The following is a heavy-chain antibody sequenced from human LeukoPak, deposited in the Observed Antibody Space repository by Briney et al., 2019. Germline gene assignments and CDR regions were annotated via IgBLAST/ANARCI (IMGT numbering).Heavy chain of an antibody. CDR2: ISGSGGST. Sequence: GGSLRLSCAASGFTFSSYAMSWVRQAPGKGLEWVSAISGSGGSTYYADSVKGRFTISRDNSKNTLHLQMNSLRAEDTAVYYCAKGQNHYDSSAFDYWGQGTLVTVSS. D-gene: IGHD3-22*01. CDR1: GFTFSSYA. V-gene: IGHV3-23*01. CDR3: AKGQNHYDSSAFDY. J-gene: IGHJ4*02.